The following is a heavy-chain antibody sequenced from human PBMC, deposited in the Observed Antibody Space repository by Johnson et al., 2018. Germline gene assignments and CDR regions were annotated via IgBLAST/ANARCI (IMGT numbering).Heavy chain of an antibody. CDR2: VCDDGDDGTKV. J-gene: IGHJ6*02. V-gene: IGHV3-33*01. CDR3: AREPRGGTYGMDV. Sequence: VQLVETGGGVVQPGRPLRLSCVASGFTFHRYDMHWARQAPGKGLEWVAVVCDDGDDGTKVYNGDSVGGRFTLTRDNSKTTLHLQMNSRRAEETAGYYCAREPRGGTYGMDVWGQGTMVVVSS. D-gene: IGHD1/OR15-1a*01. CDR1: GFTFHRYD.